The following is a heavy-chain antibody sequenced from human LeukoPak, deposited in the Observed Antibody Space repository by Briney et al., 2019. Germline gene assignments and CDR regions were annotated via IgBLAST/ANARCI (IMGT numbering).Heavy chain of an antibody. D-gene: IGHD3-10*01. CDR1: GGSISSYY. J-gene: IGHJ3*02. CDR3: ARHSFRVWFGDPVGAFDI. CDR2: IYYSGST. Sequence: KSSETLSLTCTVSGGSISSYYWSWIRQPPGKGLEWIGYIYYSGSTNYNPSLKSRVTISVDTSKNQFSLKLSSVTAADTAVYYCARHSFRVWFGDPVGAFDIWGQGTMVTVSS. V-gene: IGHV4-59*08.